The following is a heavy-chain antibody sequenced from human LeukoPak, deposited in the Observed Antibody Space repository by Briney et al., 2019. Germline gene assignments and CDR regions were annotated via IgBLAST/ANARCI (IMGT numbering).Heavy chain of an antibody. Sequence: ASVKVFCKASRNIFNDFYMHWVRQAPGQGLEWMGWINPNGSGTNYAQKFQDRVTMTRDTSISTAYMELSSLTSGDTAVYYCCMIRTHTDPWGQGTLVTVSS. J-gene: IGHJ5*02. CDR3: CMIRTHTDP. V-gene: IGHV1-2*02. CDR1: RNIFNDFY. D-gene: IGHD3-22*01. CDR2: INPNGSGT.